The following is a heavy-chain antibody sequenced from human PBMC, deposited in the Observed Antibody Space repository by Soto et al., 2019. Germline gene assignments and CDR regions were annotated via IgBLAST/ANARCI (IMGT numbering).Heavy chain of an antibody. D-gene: IGHD3-3*01. CDR2: IIPIFGTA. Sequence: ASVKVSCKASGGTISSYAISWVRQAPGQGLEWMGGIIPIFGTANYAQKFQGRVTITADESTSTAYMELSNLRSEDTAGYYCASDNGTGRDFWTWPPNWFDPWGQGILVTVSS. J-gene: IGHJ5*02. V-gene: IGHV1-69*13. CDR3: ASDNGTGRDFWTWPPNWFDP. CDR1: GGTISSYA.